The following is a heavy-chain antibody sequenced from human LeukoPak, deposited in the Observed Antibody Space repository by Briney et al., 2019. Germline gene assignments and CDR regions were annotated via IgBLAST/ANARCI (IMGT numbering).Heavy chain of an antibody. CDR2: INHSGST. CDR1: GGSFSGYY. D-gene: IGHD4-17*01. CDR3: ASGRTILTVTIKFAY. J-gene: IGHJ4*02. V-gene: IGHV4-34*01. Sequence: SETLSLTCAVYGGSFSGYYWSWIRQPPGKGLEWIGEINHSGSTNYNPSLKSRVTISVDTSKNQFSLKLSSVPAADTAVYYCASGRTILTVTIKFAYWGQGTLVTVSS.